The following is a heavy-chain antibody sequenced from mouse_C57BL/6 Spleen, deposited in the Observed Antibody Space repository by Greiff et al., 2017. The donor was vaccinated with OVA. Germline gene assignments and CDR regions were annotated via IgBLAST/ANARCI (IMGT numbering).Heavy chain of an antibody. J-gene: IGHJ4*01. CDR2: IDPSDSET. Sequence: VQLQQPGAELVRPGSSVKLSCKASGYTFTSYWMHWVKQRPIQGLEWIGNIDPSDSETHYNQKFKDKATLTVDKSSSTAYMQLSSLTSEDSAVYYCARTIYYYGRGAMDYWGQGTSVTVSS. CDR3: ARTIYYYGRGAMDY. V-gene: IGHV1-52*01. CDR1: GYTFTSYW. D-gene: IGHD1-1*01.